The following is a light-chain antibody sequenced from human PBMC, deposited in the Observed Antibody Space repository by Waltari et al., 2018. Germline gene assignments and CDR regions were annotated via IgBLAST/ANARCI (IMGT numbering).Light chain of an antibody. CDR3: QQLNSYPFT. CDR1: QGISSF. J-gene: IGKJ3*01. Sequence: DIQLTQSPSFLSASVGDRVTITCRASQGISSFLVWYQQKQGKAPKLLIYDVSTLQTGVPSRFSGSASGTEFTLTISSLQPEDFATYYCQQLNSYPFTFGPGTKVDIE. CDR2: DVS. V-gene: IGKV1-9*01.